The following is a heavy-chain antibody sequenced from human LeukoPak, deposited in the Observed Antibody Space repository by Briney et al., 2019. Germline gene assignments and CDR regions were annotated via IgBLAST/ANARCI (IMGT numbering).Heavy chain of an antibody. Sequence: PSETLSLTCTVSGGSVSSGNYYWNWIRQPPGKGLEWIGYISYTGSANYNPSLKSRVTISVDTSKNKFSLKLSSVTAADTAVYYCAGRVGDSAFDIWGPGTMVTVSS. CDR2: ISYTGSA. CDR1: GGSVSSGNYY. D-gene: IGHD1-26*01. J-gene: IGHJ3*02. V-gene: IGHV4-61*01. CDR3: AGRVGDSAFDI.